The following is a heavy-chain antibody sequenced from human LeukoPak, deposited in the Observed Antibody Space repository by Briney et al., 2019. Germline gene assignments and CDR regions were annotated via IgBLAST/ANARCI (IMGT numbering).Heavy chain of an antibody. D-gene: IGHD3-22*01. Sequence: PSETLSLTCAVYGGSFSGYYWSWIRQPPGRGLEWIGEINHSGSTNYNPSLKSRVTISVDTSKNQFSLKLSSVTAADTAVYYCARERNYYDSSGDAFDIWGQGTMVTVSS. CDR1: GGSFSGYY. CDR3: ARERNYYDSSGDAFDI. CDR2: INHSGST. J-gene: IGHJ3*02. V-gene: IGHV4-34*01.